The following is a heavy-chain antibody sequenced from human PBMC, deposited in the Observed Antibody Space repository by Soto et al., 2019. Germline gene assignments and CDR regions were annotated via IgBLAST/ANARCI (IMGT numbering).Heavy chain of an antibody. CDR3: GKRGGYAISFYDY. V-gene: IGHV3-23*01. J-gene: IGHJ4*02. D-gene: IGHD3-16*01. CDR2: LSGDGSRA. CDR1: GFNFGGYA. Sequence: KLLESGGQLIQPGGSLRLSCAGTGFNFGGYAMSWVRQAPGKGLEWVSTLSGDGSRAYYADSVRGRFTVSRDNSKSPRYLGMNSLRAADTAIYYCGKRGGYAISFYDYWGQGTLVTVSS.